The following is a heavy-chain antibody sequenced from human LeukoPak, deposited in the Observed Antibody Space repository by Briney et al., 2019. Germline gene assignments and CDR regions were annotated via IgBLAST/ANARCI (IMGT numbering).Heavy chain of an antibody. J-gene: IGHJ4*02. CDR2: INPNSGGT. Sequence: ASVKVSCKASGYTFTGYYMHWVRQAPGQGLEWMGWINPNSGGTNYAQKFQGRVTTTRDTSISTAYMELSRLRSDDTAVYYCASIYYYDSSGYRGEYYFDYWGQGTLVTVSS. D-gene: IGHD3-22*01. V-gene: IGHV1-2*02. CDR1: GYTFTGYY. CDR3: ASIYYYDSSGYRGEYYFDY.